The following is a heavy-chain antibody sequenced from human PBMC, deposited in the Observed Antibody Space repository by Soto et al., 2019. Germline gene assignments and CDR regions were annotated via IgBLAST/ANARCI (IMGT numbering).Heavy chain of an antibody. D-gene: IGHD1-26*01. CDR2: ISGSGDST. CDR3: ARRGSGSSSDY. Sequence: EVQLLESGGGLVQPGGSLRLSCAASGFTFSSYAMRWVRQAPVKGLEWVSAISGSGDSTYYADSVKGRFTISRDNSKNPLYLPMNSLRGEDPAVYYCARRGSGSSSDYWGQGALVTVSS. V-gene: IGHV3-23*01. CDR1: GFTFSSYA. J-gene: IGHJ4*02.